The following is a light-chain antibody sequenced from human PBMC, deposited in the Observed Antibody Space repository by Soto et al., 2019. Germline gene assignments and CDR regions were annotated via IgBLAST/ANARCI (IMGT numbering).Light chain of an antibody. CDR1: RSIGSD. Sequence: EIVMMQSPATLSVSPGERATLSCRASRSIGSDLAWYQQMPGQAPRLLMSSASSRAAGVPPRFSGSGSGTVFPLTITTLQSEDFAVYFCQQYHHCPPAYSFGRGTKLAIK. J-gene: IGKJ2*01. V-gene: IGKV3D-15*02. CDR3: QQYHHCPPAYS. CDR2: SAS.